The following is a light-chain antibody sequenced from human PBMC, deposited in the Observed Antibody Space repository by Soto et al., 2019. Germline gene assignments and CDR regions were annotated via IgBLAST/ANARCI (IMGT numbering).Light chain of an antibody. CDR1: QAINTW. CDR3: QQASSFPRT. V-gene: IGKV1-12*01. CDR2: GAS. J-gene: IGKJ4*01. Sequence: DIQMTQSPSSVSASVGDRVTITCRASQAINTWLAWYQQKPGNTPKLLIYGASTLQSGVASRFSASGSGTYFTRTINTLQPEDFATYYCQQASSFPRTFGGGTKVDI.